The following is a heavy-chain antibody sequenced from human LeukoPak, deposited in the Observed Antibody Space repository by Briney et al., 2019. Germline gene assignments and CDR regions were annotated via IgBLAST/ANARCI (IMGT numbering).Heavy chain of an antibody. Sequence: GGSLRLSCAASGFTFSSYAMGWVRQAPGKGLEWVSGISGSGGSTYYADSVKGRFTISRDNSKNTLYLQMNSLRAEDTAVYYCAKGSKGTYDYWGQGTLVTVSS. J-gene: IGHJ4*02. CDR3: AKGSKGTYDY. CDR1: GFTFSSYA. CDR2: ISGSGGST. V-gene: IGHV3-23*01.